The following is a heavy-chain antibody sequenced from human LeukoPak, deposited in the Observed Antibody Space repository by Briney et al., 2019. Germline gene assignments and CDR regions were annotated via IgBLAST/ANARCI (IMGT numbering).Heavy chain of an antibody. V-gene: IGHV4-39*01. CDR1: GGSISSSSYY. Sequence: SETLSLTCTVSGGSISSSSYYWGWIRQPPGKGLEWIGSIYYSGGTYYNPSLKSRVTISVDTSKNQFSLKLSSVTAADTAVYYCAISPPPHPRSGRSYYDFWSGYLDPHAFDIWGQGTMVTVSS. J-gene: IGHJ3*02. D-gene: IGHD3-3*01. CDR2: IYYSGGT. CDR3: AISPPPHPRSGRSYYDFWSGYLDPHAFDI.